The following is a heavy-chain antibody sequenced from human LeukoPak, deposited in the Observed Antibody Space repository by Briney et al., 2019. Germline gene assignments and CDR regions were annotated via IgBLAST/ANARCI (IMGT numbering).Heavy chain of an antibody. Sequence: SETLSLTCTVSGGSISSSSYYWGWIRQPPGKGLEWIGNIYYSGSTYYNPSLKSRVTISVDTSKNQFSLKLSSVTAADTAVYYCARDRSVGVLPAPPFDFWGQGTLVTVSS. CDR3: ARDRSVGVLPAPPFDF. CDR1: GGSISSSSYY. CDR2: IYYSGST. V-gene: IGHV4-39*07. D-gene: IGHD6-6*01. J-gene: IGHJ4*02.